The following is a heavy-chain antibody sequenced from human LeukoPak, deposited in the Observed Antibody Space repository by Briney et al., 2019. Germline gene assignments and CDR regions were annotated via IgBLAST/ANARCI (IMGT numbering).Heavy chain of an antibody. J-gene: IGHJ5*02. V-gene: IGHV3-74*01. CDR1: GFTFSSYW. CDR2: INTDGSST. CDR3: ARATVTTSGNWFDP. Sequence: GGSLRLSCAASGFTFSSYWMHWVRRAPGKGLVWVSRINTDGSSTSYADSVKGRFTISRDNAKNTLYLQMNSLRAEDTAVYYCARATVTTSGNWFDPWGQGTLVTVSS. D-gene: IGHD4-17*01.